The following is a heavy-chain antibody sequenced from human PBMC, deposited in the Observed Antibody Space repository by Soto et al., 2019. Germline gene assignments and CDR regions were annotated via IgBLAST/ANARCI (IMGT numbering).Heavy chain of an antibody. J-gene: IGHJ4*02. CDR1: GYTFTSYG. D-gene: IGHD5-12*01. Sequence: ASVKVSCKASGYTFTSYGISWVRQAPGQGLEWMGWISAYNGNTNYAQKLQGRVTVTTDTSTSTAYMELRSLRSDDTAVYYCAREVTFTEGYSGYDPFDYWGQGTLVTVS. CDR2: ISAYNGNT. CDR3: AREVTFTEGYSGYDPFDY. V-gene: IGHV1-18*01.